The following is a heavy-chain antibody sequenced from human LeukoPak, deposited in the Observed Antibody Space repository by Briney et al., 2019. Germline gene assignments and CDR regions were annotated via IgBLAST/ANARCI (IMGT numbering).Heavy chain of an antibody. J-gene: IGHJ4*02. D-gene: IGHD3-10*01. CDR3: ASEDYGSGSNDY. V-gene: IGHV1-69*05. CDR2: IIPIFGTA. CDR1: GYTFSSCA. Sequence: SVKVSCKASGYTFSSCAISWVRQAPGQGLEWMGGIIPIFGTANYAQKFQGRVTITTDESTSTAYMELSSLRSEDTAVYYCASEDYGSGSNDYWGQGTLVTVSS.